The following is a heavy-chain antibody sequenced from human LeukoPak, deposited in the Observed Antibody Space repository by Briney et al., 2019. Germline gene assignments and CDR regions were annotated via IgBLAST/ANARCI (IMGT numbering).Heavy chain of an antibody. D-gene: IGHD6-19*01. CDR3: ARVIAVATYYYYMDV. CDR2: IIPIFGTA. CDR1: GGTFSSYA. J-gene: IGHJ6*03. V-gene: IGHV1-69*06. Sequence: GSSVKVSCKASGGTFSSYAISWVRQAPGQGLEWMGGIIPIFGTANYAQKFQGRVTITADKSTSTAYMELSSLRSEDTAVYYCARVIAVATYYYYMDVWGKGTTVTVSS.